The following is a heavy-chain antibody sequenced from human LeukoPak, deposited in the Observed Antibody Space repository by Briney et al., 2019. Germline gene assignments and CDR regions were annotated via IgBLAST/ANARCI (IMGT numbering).Heavy chain of an antibody. V-gene: IGHV4-61*02. J-gene: IGHJ4*02. D-gene: IGHD3-10*01. Sequence: PSETLSLTCTVSGGSISSGSYYWSWIRQPAGKGLEWIGRIYTSGSTNYNPSLKSRVTISVDTSKNQFSLKLSSVTAADTAVYYCARDPGNRSLLWFGELYPTWGQGTLVTVSS. CDR2: IYTSGST. CDR1: GGSISSGSYY. CDR3: ARDPGNRSLLWFGELYPT.